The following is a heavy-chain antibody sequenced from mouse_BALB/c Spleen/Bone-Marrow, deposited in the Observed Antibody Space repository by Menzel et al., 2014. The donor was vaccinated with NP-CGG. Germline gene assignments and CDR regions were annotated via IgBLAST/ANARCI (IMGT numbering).Heavy chain of an antibody. CDR2: INPDSSTI. V-gene: IGHV4-1*02. D-gene: IGHD1-1*01. Sequence: EVQRVESGGGLVQPGGSLKLSCAASGFDFSRYWMSWVRQAPGKGLEWIGEINPDSSTINYTPSLKYKFNISRDNAKNTLYLQMSKVRSEDTALYYCARLSYYGRFAYWGQGTLVTVSA. J-gene: IGHJ3*01. CDR3: ARLSYYGRFAY. CDR1: GFDFSRYW.